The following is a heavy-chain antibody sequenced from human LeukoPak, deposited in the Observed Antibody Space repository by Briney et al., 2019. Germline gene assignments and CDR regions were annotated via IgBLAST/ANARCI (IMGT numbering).Heavy chain of an antibody. CDR2: MNPNSGNT. D-gene: IGHD3-10*01. J-gene: IGHJ4*02. CDR1: GYTFTSYD. CDR3: ARGPYGSGRDRFDY. Sequence: ASVKVSCKASGYTFTSYDFNWVRQATGQGLEWMGWMNPNSGNTGYAQKFQGRVTMTRNTSISTAYMELSSLRSEDTAVYYCARGPYGSGRDRFDYWGQGTLVTVSS. V-gene: IGHV1-8*01.